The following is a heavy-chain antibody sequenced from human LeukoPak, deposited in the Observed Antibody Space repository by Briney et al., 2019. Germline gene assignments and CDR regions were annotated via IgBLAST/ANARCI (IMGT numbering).Heavy chain of an antibody. J-gene: IGHJ6*02. V-gene: IGHV3-7*04. D-gene: IGHD3-10*01. CDR1: GFTFGSHW. CDR3: ARGGNGYYAMDV. CDR2: IKEDGSDK. Sequence: GGSLRLSCVASGFTFGSHWMSWVRQVPGKGPEWVANIKEDGSDKYYLDSVKGRYIISRDNAKNSLHLQMSSLRVEDTAVYYCARGGNGYYAMDVWGRGATVTVSS.